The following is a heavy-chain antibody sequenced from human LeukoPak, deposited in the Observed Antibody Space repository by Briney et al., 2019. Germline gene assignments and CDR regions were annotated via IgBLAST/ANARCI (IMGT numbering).Heavy chain of an antibody. CDR1: GFTFSSYA. V-gene: IGHV3-23*01. CDR2: ISSSGDST. CDR3: ARFGSGYYQFDY. Sequence: GGSLRLSCAASGFTFSSYAMSWVRQAPGKGLEWVSSISSSGDSTFYADSVKDRFTISRDNAKNSLYLQMNSLRAEDTAVYYCARFGSGYYQFDYWGQGTLVTVSS. D-gene: IGHD3-22*01. J-gene: IGHJ4*02.